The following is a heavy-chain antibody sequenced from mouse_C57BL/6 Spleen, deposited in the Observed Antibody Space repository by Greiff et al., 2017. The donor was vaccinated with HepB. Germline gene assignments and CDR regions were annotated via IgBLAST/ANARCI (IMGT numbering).Heavy chain of an antibody. Sequence: EVKLVESGGGLVKPGGSLKLSCAASGFTFSDYGMHWVRQAPEKGLEWVAYISSGSSTIYYADTVKGRFTISRDNAKNTLFLQMTSLRSEDTAMYYCARMDGYYWYFDVWGTVTTVTVSS. J-gene: IGHJ1*03. CDR3: ARMDGYYWYFDV. CDR1: GFTFSDYG. D-gene: IGHD2-3*01. CDR2: ISSGSSTI. V-gene: IGHV5-17*01.